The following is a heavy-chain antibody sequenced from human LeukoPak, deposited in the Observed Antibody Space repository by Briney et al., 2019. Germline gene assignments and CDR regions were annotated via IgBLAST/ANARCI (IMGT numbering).Heavy chain of an antibody. Sequence: PSETLSLTCTVSGGSISSYYWSWIRQPAGKGLEWIGRIYTSGSTNYNPSLKSRVTMSVDTSKNQFSLKLSSATAADTAVYYCARDRRIFIKETVTTNWYFDLWGRGTLVTVSS. CDR3: ARDRRIFIKETVTTNWYFDL. J-gene: IGHJ2*01. CDR1: GGSISSYY. V-gene: IGHV4-4*07. D-gene: IGHD4-17*01. CDR2: IYTSGST.